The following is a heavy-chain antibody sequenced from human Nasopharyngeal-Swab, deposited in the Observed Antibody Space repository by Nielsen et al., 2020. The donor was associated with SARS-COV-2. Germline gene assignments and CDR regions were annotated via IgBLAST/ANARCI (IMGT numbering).Heavy chain of an antibody. CDR2: INHDGSQK. J-gene: IGHJ1*01. D-gene: IGHD2-21*01. V-gene: IGHV3-7*01. Sequence: GESLKISCGASDFTFSHYWMSWVRQAPGKGLEWVANINHDGSQKYYVDSVKGRFNISRDNSKNSIYLQMDRLRIEDTAVYYCARESSAADYWGQGTLVTVSS. CDR3: ARESSAADY. CDR1: DFTFSHYW.